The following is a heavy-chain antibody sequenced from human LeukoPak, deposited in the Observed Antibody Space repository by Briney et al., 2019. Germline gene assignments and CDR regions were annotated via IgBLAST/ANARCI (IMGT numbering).Heavy chain of an antibody. CDR2: ISYSGST. V-gene: IGHV4-59*08. CDR3: ARQGRSGDGKGYFDY. D-gene: IGHD7-27*01. CDR1: GRSISSYY. J-gene: IGHJ4*02. Sequence: SETLSLTCTVSGRSISSYYWSCIRQPPGKGLEWIGYISYSGSTNYNPSLKSRVTISVDTSKNQFSLKLSSVTAADTAVYYCARQGRSGDGKGYFDYWGRGTLVTVSS.